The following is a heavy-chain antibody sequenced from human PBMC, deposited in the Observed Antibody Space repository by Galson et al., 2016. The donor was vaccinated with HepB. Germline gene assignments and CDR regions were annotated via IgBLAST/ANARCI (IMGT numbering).Heavy chain of an antibody. CDR1: GVSIRTVGYY. CDR3: ARDIRGSSGPFDY. Sequence: TLSLTCSVSGVSIRTVGYYWSWIRQHPEKGLEWLGYIYYSGSTYYNPSLKTRLTISLHASKNQFSLRLTSVTAADTAVYFCARDIRGSSGPFDYWGQGSLVSVSS. J-gene: IGHJ4*02. D-gene: IGHD3-22*01. V-gene: IGHV4-31*03. CDR2: IYYSGST.